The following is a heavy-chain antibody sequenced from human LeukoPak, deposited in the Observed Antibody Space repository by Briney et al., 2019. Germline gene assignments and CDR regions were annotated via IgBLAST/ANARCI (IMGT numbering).Heavy chain of an antibody. D-gene: IGHD3-10*01. CDR3: ARVGTNWYFDL. CDR1: GFTVNSNY. CDR2: IYSGGST. Sequence: PGGSLRLSCAASGFTVNSNYMSWVRQAPGKGLEWVSVIYSGGSTYYADSVKGRFTISRDNAKNTVFLQMNSLRAEDTAVYYCARVGTNWYFDLWGRGALVTVSS. J-gene: IGHJ2*01. V-gene: IGHV3-53*01.